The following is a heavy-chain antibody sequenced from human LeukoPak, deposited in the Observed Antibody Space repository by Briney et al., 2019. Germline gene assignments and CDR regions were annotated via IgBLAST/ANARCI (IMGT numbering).Heavy chain of an antibody. V-gene: IGHV1-69*13. Sequence: SVKVSRKASGCTFSSYASSWVRRAPGQGLEWMGGINPIFGTANYAQKFQRRVTITADASTSTAYMELSSLRSEDTAVYYCARQGIAVADRTFDYWGQGTLVTVSS. D-gene: IGHD6-19*01. CDR3: ARQGIAVADRTFDY. CDR1: GCTFSSYA. CDR2: INPIFGTA. J-gene: IGHJ4*02.